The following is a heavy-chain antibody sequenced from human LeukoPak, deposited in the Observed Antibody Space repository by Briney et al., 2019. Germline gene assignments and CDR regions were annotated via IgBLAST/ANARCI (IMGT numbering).Heavy chain of an antibody. CDR2: IYYSGST. D-gene: IGHD3-22*01. V-gene: IGHV4-30-4*02. J-gene: IGHJ5*02. CDR1: GGSISSGDYY. Sequence: SETLFLTCTVSGGSISSGDYYWSWIRQPPGKGLEWIGYIYYSGSTYYNPSLKSRVTISVDTSKNQFSLKLSSVTAADTAVYYCASPRSYYDSSGYYISWGQGTLVTVSS. CDR3: ASPRSYYDSSGYYIS.